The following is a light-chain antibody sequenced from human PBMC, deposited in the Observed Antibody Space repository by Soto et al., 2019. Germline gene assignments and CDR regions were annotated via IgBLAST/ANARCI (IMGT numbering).Light chain of an antibody. CDR2: EVS. CDR3: ASYTSSNTWV. J-gene: IGLJ3*02. V-gene: IGLV2-18*02. CDR1: SSDFGSYNR. Sequence: QSALTQPPSVSGSPGQSVTISCTGTSSDFGSYNRVSWYQQTPGTAPKLMIYEVSNRPSGVPDRFSGSKSGSTASLTISGLQAEDEADYYCASYTSSNTWVFGGGNKVNVL.